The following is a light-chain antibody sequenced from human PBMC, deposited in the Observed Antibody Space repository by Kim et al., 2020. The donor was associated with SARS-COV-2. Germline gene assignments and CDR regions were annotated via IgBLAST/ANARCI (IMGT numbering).Light chain of an antibody. V-gene: IGKV2-30*01. CDR3: MQGTHWPFT. Sequence: PASISCRSRHSLVYSDGNIYLNWFQQRPGQSPRRLIYKVSYRDSGVPDRFSGSWSGTDFTLQINRVEAEDVGVYYCMQGTHWPFTFGPGTKVDFK. CDR1: HSLVYSDGNIY. J-gene: IGKJ3*01. CDR2: KVS.